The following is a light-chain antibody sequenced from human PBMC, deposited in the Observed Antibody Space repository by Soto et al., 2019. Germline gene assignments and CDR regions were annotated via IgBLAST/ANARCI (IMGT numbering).Light chain of an antibody. J-gene: IGLJ2*01. V-gene: IGLV1-47*01. Sequence: QSVLTQPPSASATPGQRVTISCSGSSSNIGSNYVYWYQQLPGTAPKLLIYRNNQRPSGVPDRFSGSKSGTSASLAISGLRSDDEADYYCATWDDSLSGVVFGGGTQLTVL. CDR2: RNN. CDR1: SSNIGSNY. CDR3: ATWDDSLSGVV.